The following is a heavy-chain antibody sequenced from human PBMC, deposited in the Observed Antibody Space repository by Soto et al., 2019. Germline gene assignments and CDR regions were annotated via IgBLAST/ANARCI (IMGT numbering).Heavy chain of an antibody. Sequence: QVQLVQSGAEVKKPGSSVKVSCKASGGTFSSYTISWVRQAPGQGLEWMGRIIPILGIANYAQKFQGRVTITEDKSTRPAYMELRSLRSEGTAVYYCARTTTVTTVGYYYYYMDVWGKGPTVTVSS. J-gene: IGHJ6*03. D-gene: IGHD4-17*01. CDR2: IIPILGIA. CDR1: GGTFSSYT. V-gene: IGHV1-69*02. CDR3: ARTTTVTTVGYYYYYMDV.